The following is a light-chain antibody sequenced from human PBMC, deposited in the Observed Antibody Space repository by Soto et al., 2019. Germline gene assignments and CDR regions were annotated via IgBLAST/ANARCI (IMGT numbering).Light chain of an antibody. V-gene: IGLV1-44*01. CDR1: SSNIGSNT. J-gene: IGLJ1*01. Sequence: QSVLTQPPSASGTPGQRVTISCSGSSSNIGSNTVNWYQQLPGTAPKLLIYSNNQRPSGVPDRFSGSKSGTSASLAISGLQSEDEADYYCAAWDDSLNVYVFGTGTKLTFL. CDR3: AAWDDSLNVYV. CDR2: SNN.